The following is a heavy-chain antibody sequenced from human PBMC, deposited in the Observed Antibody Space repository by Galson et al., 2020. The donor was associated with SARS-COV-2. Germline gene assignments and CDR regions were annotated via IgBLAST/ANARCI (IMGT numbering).Heavy chain of an antibody. CDR3: ARGIVVVPAANYYYYGMDG. V-gene: IGHV1-2*02. D-gene: IGHD2-2*01. CDR2: INPNSGGT. J-gene: IGHJ6*02. CDR1: GYTFTGYY. Sequence: ASVKVSCKASGYTFTGYYMHWVRQAPGQGLEWMGWINPNSGGTNYAQKFQGRVTMTRDTSISTAYMELSRLRSDDTAVYYCARGIVVVPAANYYYYGMDGWGQGTTVTVSS.